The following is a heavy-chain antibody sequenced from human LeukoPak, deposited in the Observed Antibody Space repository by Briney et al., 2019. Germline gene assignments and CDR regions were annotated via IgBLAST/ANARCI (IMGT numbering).Heavy chain of an antibody. J-gene: IGHJ4*02. Sequence: KTSETLSLTCTLSGSSLSGYYWTWIRQPPGKGLEWIGYIYYSGSTNYHPSLKSRVTLSVDTSKKQFSLKLSSVTAADTAVYYCARGLLVGDTGYYFDYWGQGTLVTVSS. D-gene: IGHD1-26*01. CDR2: IYYSGST. CDR1: GSSLSGYY. CDR3: ARGLLVGDTGYYFDY. V-gene: IGHV4-59*01.